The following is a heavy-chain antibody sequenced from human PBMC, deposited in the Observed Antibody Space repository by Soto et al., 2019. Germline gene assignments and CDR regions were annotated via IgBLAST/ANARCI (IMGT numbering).Heavy chain of an antibody. CDR3: ARVISAAGGSLGP. CDR2: IYYSGST. J-gene: IGHJ5*02. V-gene: IGHV4-59*11. CDR1: GSAISSHS. Sequence: PSETLSLTCTVSGSAISSHSWTCIRQPPGKGLEWIGYIYYSGSTDYNPSLKSRVTIPVDTSKNQFSLKLSSVTAADTAVYYCARVISAAGGSLGPWGQGTLVTVSS. D-gene: IGHD6-13*01.